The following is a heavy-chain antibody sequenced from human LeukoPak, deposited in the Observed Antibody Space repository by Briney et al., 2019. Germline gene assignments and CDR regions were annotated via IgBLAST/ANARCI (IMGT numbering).Heavy chain of an antibody. CDR2: ISYDGSNK. Sequence: GRSLRLSCAASGFTFSSYAMHWVRQAPGKGLEWVAVISYDGSNKYYADSVKGRFTISRDNSKNTLYLQMNSLRAEDTAVYYCARHSRIAVTDYWGQGTLVTVSS. CDR3: ARHSRIAVTDY. D-gene: IGHD6-19*01. CDR1: GFTFSSYA. V-gene: IGHV3-30-3*01. J-gene: IGHJ4*02.